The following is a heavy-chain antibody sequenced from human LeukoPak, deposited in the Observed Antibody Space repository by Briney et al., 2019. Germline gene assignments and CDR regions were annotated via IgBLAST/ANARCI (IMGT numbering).Heavy chain of an antibody. Sequence: ASVKVSCKASGYTFTGYYMHWVRQAPGQGLEWMGRINPNSGGTNYAQKFQGRVTMTRDTSISTAYMELSRLRSDDTAVYYCARGRGLYCSSTSCYSPGDYWGQGTLVTVSS. CDR1: GYTFTGYY. V-gene: IGHV1-2*06. CDR3: ARGRGLYCSSTSCYSPGDY. J-gene: IGHJ4*02. CDR2: INPNSGGT. D-gene: IGHD2-2*01.